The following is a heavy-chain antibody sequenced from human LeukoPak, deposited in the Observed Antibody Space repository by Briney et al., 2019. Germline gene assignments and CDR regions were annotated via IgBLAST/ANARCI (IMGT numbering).Heavy chain of an antibody. D-gene: IGHD4-17*01. Sequence: SVKVSCKASGGTFSSYAISWVRQAPGQGLEWMGGIIPIFGTANYAQKFQGRVTITADESTSTAYMELSSLRSEDTAVYYCARGQEDYGDYYYYYYMDVWGKGTTVTISS. CDR2: IIPIFGTA. CDR3: ARGQEDYGDYYYYYYMDV. V-gene: IGHV1-69*13. J-gene: IGHJ6*03. CDR1: GGTFSSYA.